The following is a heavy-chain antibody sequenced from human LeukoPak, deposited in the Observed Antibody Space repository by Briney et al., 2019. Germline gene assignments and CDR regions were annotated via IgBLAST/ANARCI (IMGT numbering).Heavy chain of an antibody. V-gene: IGHV3-11*01. J-gene: IGHJ4*02. CDR3: ASRMITFGGVIVMKGLVVDY. Sequence: GGSLRLSCAASGFTVSSNYMNWIRQAPGKGLEWISYITSSGTTMYYADSVRGRFTISRDNAKNSLHLQMNSLRAEDTAVYYCASRMITFGGVIVMKGLVVDYWGQGTLVTVSS. D-gene: IGHD3-16*02. CDR1: GFTVSSNY. CDR2: ITSSGTTM.